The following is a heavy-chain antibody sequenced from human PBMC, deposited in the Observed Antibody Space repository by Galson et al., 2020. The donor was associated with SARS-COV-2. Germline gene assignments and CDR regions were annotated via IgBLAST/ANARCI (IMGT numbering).Heavy chain of an antibody. V-gene: IGHV1-18*01. CDR3: ARARGFLEWLLMPTRFDP. Sequence: ASVKVSCKTSGYTFTSYGITWVRQAPGQGRAWMGWISAHNGNTNYAQNFQGRATMTTDTSTSTAYMGLRRLRSDDTAVYYCARARGFLEWLLMPTRFDPWGQGTLITVSS. CDR2: ISAHNGNT. J-gene: IGHJ5*02. D-gene: IGHD3-3*01. CDR1: GYTFTSYG.